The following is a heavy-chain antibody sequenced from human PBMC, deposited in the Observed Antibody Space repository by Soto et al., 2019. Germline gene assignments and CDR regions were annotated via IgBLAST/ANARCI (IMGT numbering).Heavy chain of an antibody. CDR3: AKDPGIAAAGAYYYYYYMDV. J-gene: IGHJ6*03. V-gene: IGHV3-33*06. CDR1: GFTFSSYG. Sequence: GGSLRLSCAASGFTFSSYGMHWVRQAPGKGLEWVAVIWYDGSNKYYADSVKGRFTISRDNSKNTLYLQMNSLRAEDTAVYYCAKDPGIAAAGAYYYYYYMDVWGKGTTVTVSS. CDR2: IWYDGSNK. D-gene: IGHD6-13*01.